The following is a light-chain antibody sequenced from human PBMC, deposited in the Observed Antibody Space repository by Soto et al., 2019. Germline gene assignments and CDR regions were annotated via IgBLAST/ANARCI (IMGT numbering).Light chain of an antibody. CDR3: QQSYSNLIT. V-gene: IGKV1-39*01. CDR2: AAS. CDR1: QSISNY. J-gene: IGKJ5*01. Sequence: DIQMTQSPTSLSASVGDRVTITCRASQSISNYLNWYQQKPGKAPKLLIYAASSLQSGVPARFSGSGSGTDFTLTIRSLQPEDFATYYCQQSYSNLITFGQGTRLEFK.